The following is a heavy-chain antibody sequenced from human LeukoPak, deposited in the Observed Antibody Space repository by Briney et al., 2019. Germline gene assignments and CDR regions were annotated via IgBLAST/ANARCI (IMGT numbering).Heavy chain of an antibody. CDR1: GFTFSSYG. CDR3: AKKSPGTYFAPPDY. Sequence: QPGGSLRLSCAASGFTFSSYGMHWVRQAPGKGLEWVAVTSSDGSNKNCADSVKGRFTISRDNSKNTLYLQTNSLRAEDTAVYYCAKKSPGTYFAPPDYWGQGTLVTVSS. J-gene: IGHJ4*02. CDR2: TSSDGSNK. V-gene: IGHV3-30*18. D-gene: IGHD3-10*01.